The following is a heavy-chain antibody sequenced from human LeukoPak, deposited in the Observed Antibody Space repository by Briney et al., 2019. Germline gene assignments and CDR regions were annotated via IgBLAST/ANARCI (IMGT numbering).Heavy chain of an antibody. CDR1: GGSISSSNW. Sequence: NPSGTLSLTCAVSGGSISSSNWWSWVRQPPGKGLEWIGEIYHSGSTNYNPSLKSRVTISVDKSKNQFSLKLSSVTAADTAVYYCARGAGDAYCGGDCYSNWFDPWGQGTLVTVSS. CDR3: ARGAGDAYCGGDCYSNWFDP. CDR2: IYHSGST. D-gene: IGHD2-21*02. J-gene: IGHJ5*02. V-gene: IGHV4-4*02.